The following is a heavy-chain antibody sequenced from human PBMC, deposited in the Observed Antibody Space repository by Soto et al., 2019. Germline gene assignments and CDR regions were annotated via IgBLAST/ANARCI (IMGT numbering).Heavy chain of an antibody. Sequence: GGSLRLSCAASGFTFSSYAMSWVRQAPGKGLEWVSAISGSGGSTYYADSVKGRFTISRDNSKNTLYLQMNSLRAEDTAVYYCAGIPLTIFGVVITAYYYGMDVWGQGTTVTVSS. D-gene: IGHD3-3*01. CDR2: ISGSGGST. CDR1: GFTFSSYA. J-gene: IGHJ6*02. V-gene: IGHV3-23*01. CDR3: AGIPLTIFGVVITAYYYGMDV.